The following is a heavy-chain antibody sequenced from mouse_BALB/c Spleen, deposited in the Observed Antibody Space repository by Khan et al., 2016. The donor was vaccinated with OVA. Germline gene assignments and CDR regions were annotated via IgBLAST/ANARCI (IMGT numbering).Heavy chain of an antibody. Sequence: EVQLVESGGGLVQPKGSLKLSCVASGFTFNTYAMNWVRQAPGKGLEWVARIRSKSNNYATYYADSVKDRLTISRDESKSLLYLQMNNLKTEDTAMYCGVSFYDGYIVVMDYGGQGTLVTCSS. CDR3: VSFYDGYIVVMDY. CDR1: GFTFNTYA. J-gene: IGHJ4*01. D-gene: IGHD2-3*01. CDR2: IRSKSNNYAT. V-gene: IGHV10-1*02.